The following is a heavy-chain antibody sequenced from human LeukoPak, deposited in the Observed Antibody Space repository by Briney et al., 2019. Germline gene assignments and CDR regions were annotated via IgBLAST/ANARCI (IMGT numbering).Heavy chain of an antibody. CDR3: ARFFSMTKGSGWYLDY. J-gene: IGHJ4*02. D-gene: IGHD6-19*01. Sequence: PGGSLRLSCAASGFTFDDYGMKWVRQAPGKGLEWIGSIYYSGSTNYNPSLKSRVTMSVDTSKNQFSLKLSSVTAADTAVYYCARFFSMTKGSGWYLDYWGQGTLVTVSS. CDR1: GFTFDDYG. CDR2: IYYSGST. V-gene: IGHV4-59*12.